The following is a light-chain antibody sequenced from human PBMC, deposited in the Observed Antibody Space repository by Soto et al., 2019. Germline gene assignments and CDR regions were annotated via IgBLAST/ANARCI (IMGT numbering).Light chain of an antibody. CDR2: DVT. V-gene: IGLV2-11*01. J-gene: IGLJ3*02. Sequence: QSALTQPRSVSGSPGQSVTISCTGTSSDVGVYNYVSWYQHHPGKAPKLMIYDVTKRPSGVPDRFSGSKSGNTASLTISGPQAEDEADYHCCSYAGSYTWVFGGGTKVTVL. CDR3: CSYAGSYTWV. CDR1: SSDVGVYNY.